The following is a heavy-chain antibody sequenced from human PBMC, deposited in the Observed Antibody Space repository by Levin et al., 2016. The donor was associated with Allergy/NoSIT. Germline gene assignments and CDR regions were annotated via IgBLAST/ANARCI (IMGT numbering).Heavy chain of an antibody. V-gene: IGHV3-21*04. J-gene: IGHJ6*03. D-gene: IGHD2-21*02. Sequence: VRQMPGKGLEWVSSISSSSSYIYYADSVKGRFTISRDNSKNTLYLQMNSLRAEDTAVYYCAKDVTYYYYYYMDVWGKGTTVTVSS. CDR3: AKDVTYYYYYYMDV. CDR2: ISSSSSYI.